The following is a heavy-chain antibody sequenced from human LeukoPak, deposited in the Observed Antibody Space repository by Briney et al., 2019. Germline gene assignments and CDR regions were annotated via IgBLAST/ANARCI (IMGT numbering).Heavy chain of an antibody. CDR3: AKVRFWSGYFMSFDY. V-gene: IGHV3-23*01. CDR1: GFTFSSYA. D-gene: IGHD3-3*01. J-gene: IGHJ4*02. CDR2: ISGSGGST. Sequence: GGSLRLSCAVSGFTFSSYAMSWVRQAPGKGLEWVSAISGSGGSTNYADSVKGRFTISRDNSKNTLNLQMNSLRAEDTAVYYCAKVRFWSGYFMSFDYWGQGTLVTVSS.